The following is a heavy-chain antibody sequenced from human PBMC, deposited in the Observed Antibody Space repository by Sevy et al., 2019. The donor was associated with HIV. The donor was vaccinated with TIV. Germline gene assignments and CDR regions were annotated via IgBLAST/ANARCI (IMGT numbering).Heavy chain of an antibody. CDR1: GGSINSDH. CDR3: ARRNDFDI. J-gene: IGHJ3*02. CDR2: VYYTGGT. Sequence: QSQTLSLTCTVSGGSINSDHWNWIRQPPGKGLEWIGYVYYTGGTNYNPSLKNRVTISVDRTKNQCSLKLTSVTAADTAVYYCARRNDFDIWGQGTMVTVSS. V-gene: IGHV4-59*08.